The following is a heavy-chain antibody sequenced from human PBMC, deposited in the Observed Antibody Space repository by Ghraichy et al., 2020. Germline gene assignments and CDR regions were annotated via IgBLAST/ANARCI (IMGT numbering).Heavy chain of an antibody. CDR3: ARVGMATTTGAFDI. D-gene: IGHD5-24*01. CDR2: IIPIFGTA. CDR1: GGTFSSYA. J-gene: IGHJ3*02. Sequence: SVKVSCKASGGTFSSYAISWVRQAPGQGLEWMGGIIPIFGTANYAQKFQGRVTITADESTSTAYMELSSLRSEDTAVYYCARVGMATTTGAFDIWGQGTMVTVSS. V-gene: IGHV1-69*13.